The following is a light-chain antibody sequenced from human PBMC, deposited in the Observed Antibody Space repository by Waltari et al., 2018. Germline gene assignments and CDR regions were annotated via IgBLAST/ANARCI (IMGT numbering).Light chain of an antibody. V-gene: IGKV3-20*01. J-gene: IGKJ4*01. Sequence: EIVLTQSPGTLSLSPGARVTLSCRASQYITGIWMTWYHQKPGQAPRLLIYAASTRAPGVPDRFSGSGSGTDFTLTISRLEPEDSAIYYCQQYDGSVVTFGGGTKVEIK. CDR3: QQYDGSVVT. CDR2: AAS. CDR1: QYITGIW.